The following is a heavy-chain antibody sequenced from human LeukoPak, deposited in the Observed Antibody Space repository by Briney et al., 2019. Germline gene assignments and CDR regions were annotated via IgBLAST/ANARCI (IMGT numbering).Heavy chain of an antibody. CDR3: ARDLDYYDSSGYLYYYYYMDV. CDR1: GFTFSSYS. V-gene: IGHV3-48*01. J-gene: IGHJ6*03. CDR2: ISSSSSTI. Sequence: GGSLRLSCAASGFTFSSYSMNWVRQAPGKGLEWVSYISSSSSTIYYADSVKGRFTISRDNAKNSLYLQMNSLRAEDTAVYYCARDLDYYDSSGYLYYYYYMDVWGKGTTVTVSS. D-gene: IGHD3-22*01.